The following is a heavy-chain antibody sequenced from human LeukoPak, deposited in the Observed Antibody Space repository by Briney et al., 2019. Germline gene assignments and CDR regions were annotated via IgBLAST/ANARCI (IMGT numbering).Heavy chain of an antibody. J-gene: IGHJ4*02. D-gene: IGHD3-22*01. CDR3: ARVGTDSSGYFSLDY. CDR1: GFTLSSYS. CDR2: ISSSSSYI. V-gene: IGHV3-21*01. Sequence: GGSLRLSCAASGFTLSSYSMNWVRQAPGKGLEWVSSISSSSSYIYYGDSVKGRFTISRDNAKNSLYLQMNSLRAEDTAVYYCARVGTDSSGYFSLDYWGQGTLVTVSS.